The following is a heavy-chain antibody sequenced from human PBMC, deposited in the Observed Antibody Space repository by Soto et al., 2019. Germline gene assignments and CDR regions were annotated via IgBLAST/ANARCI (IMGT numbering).Heavy chain of an antibody. CDR2: IYYSGDT. CDR3: ARAAGHSSSWYADGTDV. J-gene: IGHJ6*02. CDR1: GGSISSDDYY. D-gene: IGHD6-13*01. V-gene: IGHV4-30-4*01. Sequence: SETLSLTCTVSGGSISSDDYYWSWIRQAPGRGLEWIGYIYYSGDTDYNPSLKSRITISLDTSKNQFSLRLSSMTAADTAVYYCARAAGHSSSWYADGTDVWGRGTTVTVSS.